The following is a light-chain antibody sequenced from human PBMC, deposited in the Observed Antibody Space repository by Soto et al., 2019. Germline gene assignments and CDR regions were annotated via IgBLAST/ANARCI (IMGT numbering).Light chain of an antibody. CDR3: QESRSSLRKT. J-gene: IGKJ1*01. V-gene: IGKV1-39*01. CDR1: QNIYNS. CDR2: GAS. Sequence: IEVTLSPSSLSASLGDRVTITCRTSQNIYNSLNWYQQRAGRAPAVLIYGASNLQGGVPLRFSGSGSGTDFTLTISGLQPEDSATYYCQESRSSLRKTCGQGTKVDIK.